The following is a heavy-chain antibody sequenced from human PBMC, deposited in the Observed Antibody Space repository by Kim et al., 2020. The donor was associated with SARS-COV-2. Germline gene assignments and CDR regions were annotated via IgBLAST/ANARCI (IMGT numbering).Heavy chain of an antibody. J-gene: IGHJ4*02. CDR3: ARVVIRAFGRAAAGRNTGYYFDY. Sequence: SETLSLTCAVYGGSFSGYYWSWIRQPPGKGLEWIGEINHSGSTNYNPSLKSRVTISVDTSKNQFSLKLSSVTAADTAVYYCARVVIRAFGRAAAGRNTGYYFDYWGQGTLVTVSS. D-gene: IGHD6-13*01. CDR2: INHSGST. CDR1: GGSFSGYY. V-gene: IGHV4-34*01.